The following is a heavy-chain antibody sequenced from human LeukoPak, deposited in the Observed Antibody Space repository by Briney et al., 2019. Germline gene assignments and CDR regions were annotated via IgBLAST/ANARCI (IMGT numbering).Heavy chain of an antibody. CDR3: ARAAAVSGAFRDNWFDP. D-gene: IGHD6-13*01. J-gene: IGHJ5*02. CDR1: GFTFSSYA. CDR2: ISGSGGST. Sequence: GGSLRLSCAASGFTFSSYAMSWVRQAPGKGLEWVSAISGSGGSTYYADSVKGRFTISRDNSKNTLYLQMNSLRDEDTAVYYCARAAAVSGAFRDNWFDPWGQGTLVTVSS. V-gene: IGHV3-23*01.